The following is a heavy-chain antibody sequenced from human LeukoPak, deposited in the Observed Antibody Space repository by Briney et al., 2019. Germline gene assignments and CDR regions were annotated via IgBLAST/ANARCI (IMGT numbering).Heavy chain of an antibody. CDR1: GYTFTSYG. V-gene: IGHV1-18*01. CDR2: ISAYNGNT. Sequence: ASVKVSCKASGYTFTSYGISWVRQAPGQGLEWMGWISAYNGNTNYAQKLQGRVTMTTDTSTSTAYMELRSLRSDDTAVYYCARGSPIWFGEPTYNWFDPWGQGTLVTVSS. D-gene: IGHD3-10*01. J-gene: IGHJ5*02. CDR3: ARGSPIWFGEPTYNWFDP.